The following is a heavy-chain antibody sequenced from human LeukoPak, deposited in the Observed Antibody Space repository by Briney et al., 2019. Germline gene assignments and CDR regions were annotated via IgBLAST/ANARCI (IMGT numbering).Heavy chain of an antibody. Sequence: GGSLRLSCAASGFTFSGSAMHWVRQASGKGLEWVGRIRSKANSYATAYAASVKGRFTISRDDSKNTAYLQMNSLKTEDTAVYYCTQHEEMVAATREFDYWGQGTLVTVSS. V-gene: IGHV3-73*01. CDR1: GFTFSGSA. CDR2: IRSKANSYAT. J-gene: IGHJ4*02. D-gene: IGHD2-15*01. CDR3: TQHEEMVAATREFDY.